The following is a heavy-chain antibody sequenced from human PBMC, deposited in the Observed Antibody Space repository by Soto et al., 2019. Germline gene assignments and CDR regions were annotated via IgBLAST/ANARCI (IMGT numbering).Heavy chain of an antibody. V-gene: IGHV4-34*01. CDR2: INHSGST. J-gene: IGHJ6*02. CDR3: AVGDYYYYYYGMDV. CDR1: GGSFSGYY. D-gene: IGHD4-17*01. Sequence: PSETLSLTCAVYGGSFSGYYWSWIRQPPGKGLEWIGEINHSGSTNYNPSLKSRVTISVDTSKNQFSLKLSSVTAADTAVYYCAVGDYYYYYYGMDVWGQGTTVTAP.